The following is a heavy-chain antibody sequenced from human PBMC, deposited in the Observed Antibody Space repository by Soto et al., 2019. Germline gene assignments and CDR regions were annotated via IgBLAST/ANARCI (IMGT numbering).Heavy chain of an antibody. CDR3: ARHGYSYGYNH. CDR2: INHSGST. Sequence: QVQLQQWGAGLLKPSETLSLTCAVYGGSFSGYYWSWIRQPPGKGLEWIGEINHSGSTNYNPSLKSRVTISVDTSKNQFSLKLSSVTAADTAVYYCARHGYSYGYNHWGQGTLVTVSS. J-gene: IGHJ5*02. CDR1: GGSFSGYY. D-gene: IGHD5-18*01. V-gene: IGHV4-34*01.